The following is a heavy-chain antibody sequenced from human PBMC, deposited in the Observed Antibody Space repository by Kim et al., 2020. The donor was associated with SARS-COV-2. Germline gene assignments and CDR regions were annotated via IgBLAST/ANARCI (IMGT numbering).Heavy chain of an antibody. D-gene: IGHD3-16*01. CDR2: IDPSDSYT. CDR1: GYSLTIYW. Sequence: GESLKISRKGSGYSLTIYWISWVRQMPGKGLEWMGRIDPSDSYTNYSPSFQGHVTISADKSISTAYLQWNSLKASDTAMYFCATYTATDYYYGMDVWGQG. V-gene: IGHV5-10-1*01. CDR3: ATYTATDYYYGMDV. J-gene: IGHJ6*02.